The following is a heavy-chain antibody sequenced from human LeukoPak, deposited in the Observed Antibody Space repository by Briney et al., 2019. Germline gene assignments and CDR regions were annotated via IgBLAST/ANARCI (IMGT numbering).Heavy chain of an antibody. CDR2: ISSSGSTI. J-gene: IGHJ3*02. V-gene: IGHV3-11*01. CDR1: GFTFSDYY. D-gene: IGHD1-1*01. Sequence: GGSLRLSCAASGFTFSDYYMSWIRQAPGKGLEWVSYISSSGSTIYYADSVKGRFTISRDNAKSTLYLQMNGLRAEDTAIFYCAKSLFTSATGTGRAFHIWGQGTRVTVSS. CDR3: AKSLFTSATGTGRAFHI.